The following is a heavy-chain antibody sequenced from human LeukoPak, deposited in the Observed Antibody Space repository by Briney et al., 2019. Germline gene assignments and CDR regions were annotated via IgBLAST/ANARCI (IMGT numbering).Heavy chain of an antibody. D-gene: IGHD3-16*01. CDR2: INTHGSST. CDR1: GFAFSNYW. J-gene: IGHJ6*03. Sequence: PGGSLRLSCAASGFAFSNYWLHWVRQAPGKGPEWVARINTHGSSTNYADSVKGRFTISRDNAKNTLYLQMTSLSAEDTAVYYALAGYYYYYMDVWGKGTTVTVFS. CDR3: LAGYYYYYMDV. V-gene: IGHV3-74*01.